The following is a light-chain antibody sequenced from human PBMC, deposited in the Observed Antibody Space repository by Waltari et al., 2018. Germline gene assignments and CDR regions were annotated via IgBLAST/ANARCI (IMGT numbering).Light chain of an antibody. V-gene: IGLV2-23*02. Sequence: QSALTQPAAVSGSPGQSVTISCICASSDIGRYDIVSWYQQHPGNAPKLVISDVSKRPSGVSDRFSGSKSGDTASLTISGLQFEDEADYYCCSYAGNYVWVFGGGTRLTVL. J-gene: IGLJ3*02. CDR1: SSDIGRYDI. CDR3: CSYAGNYVWV. CDR2: DVS.